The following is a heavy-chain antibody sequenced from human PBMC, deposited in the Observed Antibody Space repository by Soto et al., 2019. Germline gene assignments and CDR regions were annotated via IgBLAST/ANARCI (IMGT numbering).Heavy chain of an antibody. Sequence: EVRLVESGGGFVQPGGSLRLSCEASGFSFSSYTMNWVRQAPGKGLEWVSFISGRGTTTYYADSVNGRFTVSRDNAKNSLYLEVTSLRDEDTAVYYCARLGYCSSVTCKYSFYYYGMDVWGQGTTVTVSS. CDR2: ISGRGTTT. J-gene: IGHJ6*02. CDR1: GFSFSSYT. V-gene: IGHV3-48*02. CDR3: ARLGYCSSVTCKYSFYYYGMDV. D-gene: IGHD2-2*01.